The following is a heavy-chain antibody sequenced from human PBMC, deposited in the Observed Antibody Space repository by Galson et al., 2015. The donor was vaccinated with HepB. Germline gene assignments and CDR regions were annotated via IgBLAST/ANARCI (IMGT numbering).Heavy chain of an antibody. CDR3: ARSHGSGSYQPFDY. CDR1: GGSFSGYY. CDR2: INHSGST. Sequence: DTLSLTCAVYGGSFSGYYWSWIRQPPGKGLEWIGEINHSGSTNYNPSLKSRVTISVDTSKNQFSLKLSSVTAADTAVYYCARSHGSGSYQPFDYWGQGTLVTVSS. V-gene: IGHV4-34*01. D-gene: IGHD3-10*01. J-gene: IGHJ4*02.